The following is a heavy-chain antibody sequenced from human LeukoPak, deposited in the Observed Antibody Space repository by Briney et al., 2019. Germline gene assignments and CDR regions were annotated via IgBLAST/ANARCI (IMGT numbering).Heavy chain of an antibody. CDR2: ISSTSSTI. V-gene: IGHV3-48*01. D-gene: IGHD3-10*01. CDR3: ARESGFGALFPHCMDV. CDR1: GFTFSSYS. J-gene: IGHJ6*02. Sequence: GGSPRLSCTAYGFTFSSYSVNWVRQAPGKGLEWVSYISSTSSTIYYADSVKGRFTISRDNSKNTLYLQMNSLRAEDTAVYYCARESGFGALFPHCMDVWGQGTTVTVSS.